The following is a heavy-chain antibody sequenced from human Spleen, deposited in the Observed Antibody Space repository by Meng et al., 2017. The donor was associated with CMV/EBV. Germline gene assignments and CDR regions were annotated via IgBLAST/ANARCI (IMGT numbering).Heavy chain of an antibody. J-gene: IGHJ4*02. Sequence: SLKISCAASGFMFDDYAIHWVRQAPGKGLEWVSGISWNSGSIGYADSVKGRFTISRDNSKNSLYLQMNSLRAEDTALYYCAKDNQISPAYFDYWGQGTLVTVSS. V-gene: IGHV3-9*01. CDR1: GFMFDDYA. CDR3: AKDNQISPAYFDY. CDR2: ISWNSGSI.